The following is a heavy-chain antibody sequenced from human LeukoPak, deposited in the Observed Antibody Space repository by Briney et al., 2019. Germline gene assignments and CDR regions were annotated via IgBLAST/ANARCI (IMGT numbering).Heavy chain of an antibody. CDR2: ISGSGFNT. Sequence: GGSLTLPYVASVFCFHNSAMLGLRQAPGKGLDWISSISGSGFNTNYADSVKGRFTISRDNSKNTLHLQMNSLRAEETRIYICARDINYKYYFYSWGEGDLITVSS. J-gene: IGHJ4*02. V-gene: IGHV3-23*01. CDR1: VFCFHNSA. CDR3: ARDINYKYYFYS. D-gene: IGHD1-14*01.